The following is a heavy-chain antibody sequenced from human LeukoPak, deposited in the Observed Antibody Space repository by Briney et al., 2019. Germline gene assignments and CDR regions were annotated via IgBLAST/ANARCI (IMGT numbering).Heavy chain of an antibody. V-gene: IGHV1-2*02. CDR2: INPNSGGT. J-gene: IGHJ4*02. D-gene: IGHD2-2*01. CDR1: GYTFTGYY. Sequence: ASVKVSCKASGYTFTGYYMHWVRQAPGQGLEWMGWINPNSGGTNYAQKFQGRVTMTRDTSISTAYMELSRLRSDDTAVYYCARDLGYCSSTSCDYWGQGTPVTVSS. CDR3: ARDLGYCSSTSCDY.